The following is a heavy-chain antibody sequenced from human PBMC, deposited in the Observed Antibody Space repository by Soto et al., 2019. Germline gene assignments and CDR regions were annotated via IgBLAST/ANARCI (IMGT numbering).Heavy chain of an antibody. J-gene: IGHJ6*02. V-gene: IGHV3-30*18. D-gene: IGHD4-17*01. CDR1: GFTFSSYG. CDR3: AKDSSDYGDSYYYYGMDV. CDR2: ISYDGSNK. Sequence: GGSLRLSCAASGFTFSSYGMHWVRQAPGKGLEWVAVISYDGSNKYYADSVKGRFTISRDNSKNTLYLQMNSLRAEDTAVYYCAKDSSDYGDSYYYYGMDVWGQGTTVTVSS.